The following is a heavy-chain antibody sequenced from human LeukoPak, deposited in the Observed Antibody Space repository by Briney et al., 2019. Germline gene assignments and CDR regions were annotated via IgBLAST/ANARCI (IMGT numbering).Heavy chain of an antibody. CDR2: IGGSNGIT. CDR3: ARRGGREVPAAHFDY. Sequence: GGSLRLSCAASRFTFNSYAMSWVRQAPGKGLEWVSVIGGSNGITFYVGSVKGRFTISRDNSKDTLYLQMNSLRAEDTAVYYCARRGGREVPAAHFDYWGQGTLVTVSS. D-gene: IGHD2-2*01. J-gene: IGHJ4*02. V-gene: IGHV3-23*01. CDR1: RFTFNSYA.